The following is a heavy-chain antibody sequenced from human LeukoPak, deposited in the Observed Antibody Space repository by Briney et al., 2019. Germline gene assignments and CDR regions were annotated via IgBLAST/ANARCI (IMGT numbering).Heavy chain of an antibody. D-gene: IGHD2-2*02. CDR1: GGSFSGYY. J-gene: IGHJ5*02. V-gene: IGHV4-34*01. Sequence: PSETLSLTCAVYGGSFSGYYWSWIRQPPGKGLEWIGEINHSGSTNYNPSLKSRVTISVDTSKNQFSLKLSSVTAADTAVYYCARVVPAAIRFSPNWFDPWGQGTLVTVSS. CDR3: ARVVPAAIRFSPNWFDP. CDR2: INHSGST.